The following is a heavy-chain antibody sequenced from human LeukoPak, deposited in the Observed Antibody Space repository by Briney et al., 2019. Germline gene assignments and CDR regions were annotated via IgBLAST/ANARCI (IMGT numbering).Heavy chain of an antibody. CDR2: MNPNSGNT. J-gene: IGHJ5*02. V-gene: IGHV1-8*01. D-gene: IGHD5-18*01. CDR3: ARDHSRGPYNWFDP. CDR1: GYTFTSYD. Sequence: ASVKGSCKASGYTFTSYDINWVRQATGQGLEWMGWMNPNSGNTGYAQKFQGRVTMSRNTSISTAYMELSSLRSEDTAVYYCARDHSRGPYNWFDPWGQGTLVTVSS.